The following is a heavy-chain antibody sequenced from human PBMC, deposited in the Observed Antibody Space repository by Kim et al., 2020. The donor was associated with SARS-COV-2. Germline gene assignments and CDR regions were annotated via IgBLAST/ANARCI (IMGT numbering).Heavy chain of an antibody. Sequence: PSLKSRVTISVDTSKDLFSLKLSSVTAADTAVYYCARSTDYVGLYYFDYWGQGTLVTVSS. D-gene: IGHD4-17*01. J-gene: IGHJ4*02. CDR3: ARSTDYVGLYYFDY. V-gene: IGHV4-31*02.